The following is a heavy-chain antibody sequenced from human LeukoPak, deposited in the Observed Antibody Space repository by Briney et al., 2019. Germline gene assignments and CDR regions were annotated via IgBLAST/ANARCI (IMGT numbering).Heavy chain of an antibody. D-gene: IGHD3-3*01. CDR1: GGTFSSYA. J-gene: IGHJ6*02. Sequence: ASVKVSCKASGGTFSSYAISWVRQAPGQGLEWMGGIIPIFGTANYAQKFQGRVTITADESTSTAYMELSSLRSEDTAVYYCARAFRITIFGVVPRLYYYYGMDVWGQGTTVTVSS. CDR3: ARAFRITIFGVVPRLYYYYGMDV. V-gene: IGHV1-69*13. CDR2: IIPIFGTA.